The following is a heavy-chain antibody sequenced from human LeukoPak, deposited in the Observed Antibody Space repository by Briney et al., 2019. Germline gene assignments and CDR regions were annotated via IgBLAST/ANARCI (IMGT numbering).Heavy chain of an antibody. J-gene: IGHJ5*02. CDR1: GGTFSSYA. D-gene: IGHD3-3*01. V-gene: IGHV1-46*01. CDR3: AREGRRLRFLEWLLRPNWFDP. CDR2: INPSGGST. Sequence: GSSVKVSCKASGGTFSSYAISWVRQAPGQGLEWMGIINPSGGSTSYAQKFQGRVTMTRDMSTSTVYMELSSLRSEDTAVYYCAREGRRLRFLEWLLRPNWFDPWGQGTLVTVSS.